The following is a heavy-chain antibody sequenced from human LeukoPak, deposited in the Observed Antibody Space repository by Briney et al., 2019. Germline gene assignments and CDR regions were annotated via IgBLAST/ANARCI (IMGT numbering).Heavy chain of an antibody. CDR1: GFSFSSYG. CDR3: AKEDSSGWYGGDYFDY. J-gene: IGHJ4*02. V-gene: IGHV3-30*02. D-gene: IGHD6-19*01. Sequence: GGSLRLSCAASGFSFSSYGMHWVRQAPGKGLEWVAFIRSDGSIEYYADSVKGRFTISRDNAKNSLYLQMNSLRAEDTAVYYCAKEDSSGWYGGDYFDYWGQGTLVTVSS. CDR2: IRSDGSIE.